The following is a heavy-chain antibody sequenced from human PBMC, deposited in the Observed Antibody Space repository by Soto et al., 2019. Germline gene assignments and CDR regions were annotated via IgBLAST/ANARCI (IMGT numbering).Heavy chain of an antibody. J-gene: IGHJ4*02. CDR1: GFTFSSYG. CDR2: ISYDGSNK. D-gene: IGHD3-22*01. V-gene: IGHV3-30*03. Sequence: LRLSCAASGFTFSSYGMHWVRQAPGKGLEWVAVISYDGSNKYYADSVKGRFTISRDNSKNTLYLQMNSLRAEDTAVYYCASGSYYDSSGETYYFDYWGQGTLVTVSP. CDR3: ASGSYYDSSGETYYFDY.